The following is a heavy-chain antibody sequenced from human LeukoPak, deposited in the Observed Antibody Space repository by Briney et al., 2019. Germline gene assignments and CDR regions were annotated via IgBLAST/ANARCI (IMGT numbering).Heavy chain of an antibody. J-gene: IGHJ4*02. Sequence: PGGSLRLSCAASGFTFSSYEMNWVRQAPGKGLEWVAVISYDGSNKYYADSVKGRFTISRDNSKNTLYLQMNSLRAEDTAVCYCAKDGETATAQWGQGTLVTVSS. CDR2: ISYDGSNK. CDR1: GFTFSSYE. D-gene: IGHD5-18*01. CDR3: AKDGETATAQ. V-gene: IGHV3-30*18.